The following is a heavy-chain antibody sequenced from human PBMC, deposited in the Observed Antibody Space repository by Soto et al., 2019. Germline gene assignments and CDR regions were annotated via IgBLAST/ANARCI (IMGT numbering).Heavy chain of an antibody. V-gene: IGHV4-34*01. D-gene: IGHD3-9*01. CDR1: GGSFSDYY. Sequence: QVQLRQWGAGLLKPSETLSLTCAVFGGSFSDYYWPWIRQPPGKGLEWIGEINHSGTTSYNPSLKSRLTISVDTSNNQFSLKLSSVTAADTAVYYCARKPIYHFFAGYYSVDYWGQGTLVTVSS. CDR3: ARKPIYHFFAGYYSVDY. CDR2: INHSGTT. J-gene: IGHJ4*02.